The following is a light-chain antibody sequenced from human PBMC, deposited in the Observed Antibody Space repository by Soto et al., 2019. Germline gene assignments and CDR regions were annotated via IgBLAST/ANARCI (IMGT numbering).Light chain of an antibody. CDR2: GAS. J-gene: IGKJ5*01. V-gene: IGKV3-15*01. CDR3: QQYTNWPRIT. Sequence: ILITQSPATLSVSPGASATLSCRASPSVSNYLAWYQKIPCQPHRFIIYGASTRATGIPARFSGRGCGTEFTLTISSLQSEDFAVYYGQQYTNWPRITFGPWTRVEIK. CDR1: PSVSNY.